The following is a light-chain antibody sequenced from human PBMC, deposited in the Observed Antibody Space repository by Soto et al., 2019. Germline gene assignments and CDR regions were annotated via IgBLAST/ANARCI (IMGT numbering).Light chain of an antibody. V-gene: IGKV1-5*03. CDR1: QSISSW. Sequence: DIQMTQTPSTLSASVGDRVTITCRASQSISSWLAWYQQKPGKAPKLLIYKASTLKSGVPSRFSGSGSGTEFTLTISSLQPGDFATYYCQHYNSYSEAFGQGTKADI. CDR2: KAS. J-gene: IGKJ1*01. CDR3: QHYNSYSEA.